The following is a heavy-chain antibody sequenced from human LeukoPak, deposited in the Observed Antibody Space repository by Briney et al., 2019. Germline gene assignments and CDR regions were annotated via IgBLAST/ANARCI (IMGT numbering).Heavy chain of an antibody. CDR1: GGSISSYY. V-gene: IGHV4-59*01. J-gene: IGHJ4*02. CDR3: ARGYYYDSSGYYFDY. D-gene: IGHD3-22*01. CDR2: IYYSGST. Sequence: SETLSLTCTVSGGSISSYYWSWIRQPPGKGLEWIGYIYYSGSTNYNPSLKSRVTISVDTSKNQFSLKLSSVTAADTAVYYCARGYYYDSSGYYFDYWGQGTLVTVSS.